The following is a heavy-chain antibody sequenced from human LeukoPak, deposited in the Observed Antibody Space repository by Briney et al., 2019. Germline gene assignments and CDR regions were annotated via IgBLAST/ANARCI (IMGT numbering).Heavy chain of an antibody. V-gene: IGHV4-59*01. J-gene: IGHJ4*02. CDR2: INYSGST. D-gene: IGHD5-24*01. CDR1: GGSISSYY. Sequence: SENLSLTCTVSGGSISSYYWSWIRQPPGKGLEWIGYINYSGSTKYNPSLKSRVTISVDTSKNQFSLELSSVTAADTAVYYCARVVDHGYSDYWGLGTLVTVSS. CDR3: ARVVDHGYSDY.